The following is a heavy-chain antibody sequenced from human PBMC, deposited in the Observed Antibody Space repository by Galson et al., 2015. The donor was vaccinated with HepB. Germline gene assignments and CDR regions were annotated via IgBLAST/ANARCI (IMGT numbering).Heavy chain of an antibody. CDR1: GFTFSDHY. Sequence: SLRLSCAASGFTFSDHYMSWIRQAPGKGLEWISYISSTGGSIYYADSVKGRFTISRDNAKNSLYLQMNSLRAEDTAVYYCARRGTYFDYWGQGTLVTVSS. CDR2: ISSTGGSI. V-gene: IGHV3-11*01. CDR3: ARRGTYFDY. D-gene: IGHD1-1*01. J-gene: IGHJ4*02.